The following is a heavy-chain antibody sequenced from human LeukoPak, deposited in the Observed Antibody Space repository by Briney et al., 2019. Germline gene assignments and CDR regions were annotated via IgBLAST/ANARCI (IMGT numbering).Heavy chain of an antibody. CDR1: GYTFTSYG. CDR2: ISAYNGNT. J-gene: IGHJ4*02. D-gene: IGHD3-22*01. Sequence: ASVKVSCKASGYTFTSYGISWVRQAPGQGLEWMGWISAYNGNTNYAQKLQGRVTMTTDTSTSTAYIELRSLRSDDTAVYYCARDGRDYYDSSGYYLNFDYWGQGTLVTVSS. V-gene: IGHV1-18*01. CDR3: ARDGRDYYDSSGYYLNFDY.